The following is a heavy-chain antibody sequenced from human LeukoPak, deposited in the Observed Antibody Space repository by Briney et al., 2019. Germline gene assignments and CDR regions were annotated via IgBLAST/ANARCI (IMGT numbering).Heavy chain of an antibody. J-gene: IGHJ6*04. CDR3: AELGITMIGGV. CDR2: ISSSGSTI. V-gene: IGHV3-48*03. CDR1: GFTFSSYE. Sequence: GGSLRLSCAASGFTFSSYEMNWVRQAPGEGLEWVSYISSSGSTIYYADSVKGRFTISRDNAKNSLYLQMNSLRAEDTAVYYCAELGITMIGGVWGKGAPVTISS. D-gene: IGHD3-10*02.